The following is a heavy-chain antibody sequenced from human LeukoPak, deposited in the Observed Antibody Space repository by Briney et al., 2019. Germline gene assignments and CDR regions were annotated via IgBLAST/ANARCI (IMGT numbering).Heavy chain of an antibody. J-gene: IGHJ4*02. Sequence: GGSLRLSCAASGFTFSSYGMHWVRQAPGKGLEWVAVISYDGSNKYYADSVKGRFTISRDNSKNTLYLQMNSLRAEDTAVYYCAKEDIAAAGTGLDYWGQGTLVTVSS. CDR1: GFTFSSYG. CDR2: ISYDGSNK. CDR3: AKEDIAAAGTGLDY. V-gene: IGHV3-30*18. D-gene: IGHD6-13*01.